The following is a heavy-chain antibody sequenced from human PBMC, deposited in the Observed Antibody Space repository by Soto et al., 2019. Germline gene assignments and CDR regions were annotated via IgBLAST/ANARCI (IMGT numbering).Heavy chain of an antibody. CDR2: IYYSGST. CDR3: ARGEGRVSSSSPDYYYGMDV. J-gene: IGHJ6*02. D-gene: IGHD6-6*01. Sequence: QVQLQESGPGLVKPSQTLSLTCTVSGGSISSGGYYWSWIRQHPGKGLEWIGYIYYSGSTYYNPSLKSRVTISVDTSENQFSLKLSSVTAADTAVYYCARGEGRVSSSSPDYYYGMDVWGQGTTVTVSS. CDR1: GGSISSGGYY. V-gene: IGHV4-31*03.